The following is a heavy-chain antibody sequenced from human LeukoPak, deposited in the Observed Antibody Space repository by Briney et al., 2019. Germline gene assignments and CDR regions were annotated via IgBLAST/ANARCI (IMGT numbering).Heavy chain of an antibody. CDR3: ASRYESYDFWSGYPDTKKRYYYYGMDV. CDR1: GGTFSSYT. CDR2: IIPILGIA. D-gene: IGHD3-3*01. Sequence: GASVKVSCMASGGTFSSYTISWVRQAPGQGLEWMGRIIPILGIANYAQKFQGRVTITADKSTSTAYMELSSLRSEDTAVYYCASRYESYDFWSGYPDTKKRYYYYGMDVWGQGTTVTVSS. V-gene: IGHV1-69*02. J-gene: IGHJ6*02.